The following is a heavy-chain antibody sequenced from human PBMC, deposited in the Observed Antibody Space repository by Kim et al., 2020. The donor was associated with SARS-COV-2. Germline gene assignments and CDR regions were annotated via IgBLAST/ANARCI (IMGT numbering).Heavy chain of an antibody. CDR3: ARDGMDIVAFRTHRGWFDP. CDR2: IYYSGST. Sequence: SETLSLTCTVSGGSISSGGYYWSWIRQHPGKGLEWIGYIYYSGSTYYNPSLKSRVTISVDTSKNQFSLKLSSVTAADTAVYYCARDGMDIVAFRTHRGWFDPWGQGPLVTVSS. CDR1: GGSISSGGYY. J-gene: IGHJ5*02. V-gene: IGHV4-31*03. D-gene: IGHD5-12*01.